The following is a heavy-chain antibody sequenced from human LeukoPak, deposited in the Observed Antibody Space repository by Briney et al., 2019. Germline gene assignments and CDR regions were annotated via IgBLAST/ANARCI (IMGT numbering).Heavy chain of an antibody. CDR1: GFTFSSYW. V-gene: IGHV3-74*01. CDR2: INSDGSST. D-gene: IGHD6-19*01. CDR3: ARGPAIAVAGTRFDP. Sequence: PGGSLRLSCAASGFTFSSYWMHWVRQAPGKGLVWVSRINSDGSSTNYADSVKGRFTISRDNAKNSLYLQMNSLRAEDTAVYYCARGPAIAVAGTRFDPWGQGTLVTVSS. J-gene: IGHJ5*02.